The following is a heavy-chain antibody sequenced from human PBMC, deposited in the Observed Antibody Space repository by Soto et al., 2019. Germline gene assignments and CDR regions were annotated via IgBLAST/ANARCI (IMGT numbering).Heavy chain of an antibody. V-gene: IGHV1-2*02. CDR2: INPSSGDT. D-gene: IGHD2-2*01. CDR1: GYIFTDYY. Sequence: QVLLVQSGAEVKKPGASVKVSCKAYGYIFTDYYINWVRQAPGQGPELMGWINPSSGDTNYAQKYQGRVTMTTDTSISTVYMELSRLRYDDTAEYYCARPYSSSNNCHNWFDSWGQGTLVTVSS. J-gene: IGHJ5*01. CDR3: ARPYSSSNNCHNWFDS.